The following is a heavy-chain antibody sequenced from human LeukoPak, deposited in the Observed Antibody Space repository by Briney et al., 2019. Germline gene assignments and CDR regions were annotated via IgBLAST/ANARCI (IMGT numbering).Heavy chain of an antibody. D-gene: IGHD6-13*01. J-gene: IGHJ3*02. Sequence: GGSLRLSCAASGFTFSSYDMHWVRQATGKGLEWVSAIGTASDTYYPGSVKGRFTISRENAKNSLYLQMNSLRAGDTAVYYCAREGGAAAGAFDIWGQGTMVTVSS. CDR2: IGTASDT. CDR1: GFTFSSYD. CDR3: AREGGAAAGAFDI. V-gene: IGHV3-13*01.